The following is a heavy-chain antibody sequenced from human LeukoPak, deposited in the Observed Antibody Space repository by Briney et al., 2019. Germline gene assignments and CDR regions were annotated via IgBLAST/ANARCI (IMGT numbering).Heavy chain of an antibody. CDR2: ISGSGGST. V-gene: IGHV3-23*01. J-gene: IGHJ4*02. CDR1: GFTFSSYA. CDR3: AIDFWSGYYNWGYYFDY. D-gene: IGHD3-3*01. Sequence: GGSVRLSCAASGFTFSSYAMSWVPQAPGKGLEWVSDISGSGGSTYYADSVKGRFTISRDNSKNTLYLQMNSLRAEDTAVYYCAIDFWSGYYNWGYYFDYWGQGTLVTVSS.